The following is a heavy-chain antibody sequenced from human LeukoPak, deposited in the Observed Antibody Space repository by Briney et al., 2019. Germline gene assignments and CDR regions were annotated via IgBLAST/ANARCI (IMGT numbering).Heavy chain of an antibody. CDR1: GFAFSNYA. D-gene: IGHD3-3*01. CDR2: FSGSGNNR. CDR3: AKDEWPYSFDS. J-gene: IGHJ4*02. V-gene: IGHV3-23*01. Sequence: GGSLRLSCAASGFAFSNYAMSWVRQAPGKGLEWVSGFSGSGNNRNYADSVQGRFTMSRDNSKNTLYLQMNSLRVEDTAVYYCAKDEWPYSFDSWGQGTLVTVSS.